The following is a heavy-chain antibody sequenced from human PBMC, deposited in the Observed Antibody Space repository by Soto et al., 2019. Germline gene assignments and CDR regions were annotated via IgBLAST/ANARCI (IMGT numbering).Heavy chain of an antibody. CDR1: AFTFNNYA. CDR3: AKSRYSDSSGDFYDY. D-gene: IGHD3-22*01. J-gene: IGHJ4*02. V-gene: IGHV3-23*01. CDR2: IGGSGRTT. Sequence: EVQLLESGGGLVQPGGSLSLSCAASAFTFNNYAMSWVRQAPGKGLEWVSGIGGSGRTTYYADSVKGRFTISRDNSNNTLFLQMNSLKAEDTAVYYCAKSRYSDSSGDFYDYWGQGTLVTVSS.